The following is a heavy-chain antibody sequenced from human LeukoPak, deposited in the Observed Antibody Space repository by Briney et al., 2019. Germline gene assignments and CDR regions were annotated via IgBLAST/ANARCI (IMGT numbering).Heavy chain of an antibody. CDR2: IYYSGST. J-gene: IGHJ4*02. CDR1: GGPISSGDYY. D-gene: IGHD3-10*01. Sequence: SETPSLTCTDSGGPISSGDYYRSSIRQPPGKGLECIGHIYYSGSTYYNPSLKSRVTISVDTSKNQFSLKLSSVTAADTAVYYCARVMVSGNKYGSGSYYDFDYWGQGTLVTVSS. V-gene: IGHV4-30-4*01. CDR3: ARVMVSGNKYGSGSYYDFDY.